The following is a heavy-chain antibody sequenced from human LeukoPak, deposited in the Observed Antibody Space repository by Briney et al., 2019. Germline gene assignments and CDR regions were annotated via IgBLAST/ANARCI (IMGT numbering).Heavy chain of an antibody. Sequence: PGGSLRLSCAASGFTFSSYGMHWVRQAPGKGLEWVAVISSDGNNKNYVDSVKGRFTFSRDNSKNTLYLQMNSLRAEDTAVYYCASPGGYVDTAMVDYYYYGMDVWGQGTTVTVSS. CDR1: GFTFSSYG. J-gene: IGHJ6*02. D-gene: IGHD5-18*01. CDR2: ISSDGNNK. V-gene: IGHV3-30*03. CDR3: ASPGGYVDTAMVDYYYYGMDV.